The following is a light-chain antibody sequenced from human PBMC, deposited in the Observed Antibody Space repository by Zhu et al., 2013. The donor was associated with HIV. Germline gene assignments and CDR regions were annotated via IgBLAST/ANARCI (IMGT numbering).Light chain of an antibody. CDR3: LQHNSYPRT. V-gene: IGKV1-5*01. Sequence: DIQMTQSPSTLSASVGDRVTISCRASQSISTWLAWYQQKPGKAPKVLIYAASSLRSGVPSRFSGSGSGTDFTLTISSLQPEDFATYYCLQHNSYPRTFGQGTKVEVK. CDR1: QSISTW. CDR2: AAS. J-gene: IGKJ1*01.